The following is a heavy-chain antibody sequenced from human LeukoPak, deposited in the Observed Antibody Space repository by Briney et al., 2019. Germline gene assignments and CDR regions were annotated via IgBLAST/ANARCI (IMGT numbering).Heavy chain of an antibody. CDR3: ARESFRYSGYDPTGY. CDR2: ISYDGSNK. V-gene: IGHV3-30*14. D-gene: IGHD5-12*01. Sequence: GGSLRLSCAASGFTFSSYAMHWVRQAPGKGPEWVAVISYDGSNKYYADSVKGRFTISRDNSKNTLYLQMNSLRAEDTAVYYCARESFRYSGYDPTGYWGQGTLVTVSS. J-gene: IGHJ4*02. CDR1: GFTFSSYA.